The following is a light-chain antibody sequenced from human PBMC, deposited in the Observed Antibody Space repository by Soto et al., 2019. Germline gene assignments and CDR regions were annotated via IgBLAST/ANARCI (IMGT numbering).Light chain of an antibody. Sequence: EIVLTQSPGTLSLSPGEEATLSCRASQSVDSNYLAWYQQKPGQTPRLIIYGASGRADDTPHRFSGSGFGTDFTLTISKVEPEDFAVYYCQQYGTPRSVTFGQGTRLDI. CDR1: QSVDSNY. J-gene: IGKJ5*01. CDR3: QQYGTPRSVT. V-gene: IGKV3-20*01. CDR2: GAS.